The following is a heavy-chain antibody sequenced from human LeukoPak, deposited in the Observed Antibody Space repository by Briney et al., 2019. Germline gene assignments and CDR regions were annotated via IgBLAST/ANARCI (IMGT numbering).Heavy chain of an antibody. Sequence: PGGSLRLSCAASGFTFSSYGMHWVRQAPGEGLEWVAVISYDGSNKYYADSVKGRFTISRDNSKNTLYLQMNSLRSEDTAVYYCAREFSLGRYFEWGQGTLVTVSS. CDR2: ISYDGSNK. V-gene: IGHV3-30*03. CDR3: AREFSLGRYFE. J-gene: IGHJ4*02. CDR1: GFTFSSYG. D-gene: IGHD3-9*01.